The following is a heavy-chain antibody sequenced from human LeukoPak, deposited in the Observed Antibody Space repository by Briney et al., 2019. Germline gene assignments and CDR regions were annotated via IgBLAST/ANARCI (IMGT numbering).Heavy chain of an antibody. CDR3: TGTQAGNFHWDS. J-gene: IGHJ4*02. CDR1: GYSFTSYW. CDR2: IYPGDSET. D-gene: IGHD3-9*01. Sequence: GESLKTSCRGPGYSFTSYWIGWVRQMPGKGLEWMGIIYPGDSETRYRRSFQGQVTSPADQSLSPAYLPWTGLEAWNRPRYFFTGTQAGNFHWDSWGQGTLVTVSS. V-gene: IGHV5-51*01.